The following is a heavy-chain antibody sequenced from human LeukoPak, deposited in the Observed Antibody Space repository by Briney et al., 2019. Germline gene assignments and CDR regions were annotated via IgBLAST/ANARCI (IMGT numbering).Heavy chain of an antibody. CDR3: ARVYYYGSGSYYSMNWFDP. Sequence: PSLKLSCKASGGTFSSYAISWVRQAPGPGLEWMGRIIPIFGIANYAQKFQGRVTITADKSTSTAYMELSSLRSEDTAVYYCARVYYYGSGSYYSMNWFDPWGQGTLVTVSS. CDR1: GGTFSSYA. J-gene: IGHJ5*02. CDR2: IIPIFGIA. V-gene: IGHV1-69*04. D-gene: IGHD3-10*01.